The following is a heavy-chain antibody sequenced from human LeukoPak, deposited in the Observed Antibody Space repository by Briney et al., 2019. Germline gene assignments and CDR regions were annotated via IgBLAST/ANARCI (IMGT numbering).Heavy chain of an antibody. Sequence: QSGGSLRLSCAASGFTFSSYAMHWVRQAPGKGLEWVAVISYDGSNKYYADSVKGRFTISRDNSKNTLYLQMNSLRAEDTAVYYCAKDSYYYDTSGYDYFDYWGQGTLVTVSS. CDR2: ISYDGSNK. J-gene: IGHJ4*02. D-gene: IGHD3-22*01. V-gene: IGHV3-30-3*01. CDR3: AKDSYYYDTSGYDYFDY. CDR1: GFTFSSYA.